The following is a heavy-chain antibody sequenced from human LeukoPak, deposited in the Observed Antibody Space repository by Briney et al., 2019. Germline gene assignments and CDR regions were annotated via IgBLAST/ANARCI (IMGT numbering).Heavy chain of an antibody. J-gene: IGHJ6*02. D-gene: IGHD3-16*01. CDR3: ARVGWGVYGVDV. CDR2: ITSSSTTI. V-gene: IGHV3-48*02. CDR1: GFTFNSYS. Sequence: GGSLRLSCAASGFTFNSYSMNWVRQAPGEGLEWVSYITSSSTTIYYAESVKGRFTISRDNAKNSLYLQMTSLRDEDTAVYYCARVGWGVYGVDVWGQGTTVTVSS.